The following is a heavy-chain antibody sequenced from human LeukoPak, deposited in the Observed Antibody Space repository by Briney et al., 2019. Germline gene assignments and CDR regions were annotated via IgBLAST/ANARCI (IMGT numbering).Heavy chain of an antibody. J-gene: IGHJ4*02. CDR2: ITGGSTTI. D-gene: IGHD1-1*01. CDR1: GFTFRSYN. Sequence: GGSLRLSCAAYGFTFRSYNMNWVRQAPGKGLEWVSYITGGSTTIYYADSVKGRFTISRDNAKNSLYLQMNSLRAEDTAVYYCARVRWAGTWGAFDYWGQGTLVTVSS. V-gene: IGHV3-48*01. CDR3: ARVRWAGTWGAFDY.